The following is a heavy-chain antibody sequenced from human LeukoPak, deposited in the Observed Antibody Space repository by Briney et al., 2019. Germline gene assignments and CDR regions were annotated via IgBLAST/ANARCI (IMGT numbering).Heavy chain of an antibody. CDR3: AREITGTTPAFDI. Sequence: GASVNVSCKASGYTFTGYYMHWVRQAPGQGLEWMGWINPNSGGTNYAQKFQGWVTMTRDTSISTAYMELSRLRSDDTAVYYCAREITGTTPAFDIWGQGTMVTVSS. V-gene: IGHV1-2*04. CDR2: INPNSGGT. CDR1: GYTFTGYY. J-gene: IGHJ3*02. D-gene: IGHD1-20*01.